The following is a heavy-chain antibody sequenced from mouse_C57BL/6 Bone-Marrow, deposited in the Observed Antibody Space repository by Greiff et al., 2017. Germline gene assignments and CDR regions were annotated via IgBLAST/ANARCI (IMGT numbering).Heavy chain of an antibody. Sequence: EVKLMESGAELVRPGASVKLSCTASGFNIKDDYMHWVKQRPEQGLEWIGWIDPEDGDTEYASKFQGKATITEDTSSNTAYLQLSSLTSEDTAVYYCTTELRYAMDYWGQGTSVTVSS. J-gene: IGHJ4*01. V-gene: IGHV14-4*01. CDR2: IDPEDGDT. D-gene: IGHD1-1*01. CDR3: TTELRYAMDY. CDR1: GFNIKDDY.